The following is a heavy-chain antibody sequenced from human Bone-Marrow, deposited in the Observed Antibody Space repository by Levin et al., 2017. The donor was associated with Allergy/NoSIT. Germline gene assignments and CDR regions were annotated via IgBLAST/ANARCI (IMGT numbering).Heavy chain of an antibody. D-gene: IGHD5-18*01. V-gene: IGHV3-30*03. CDR3: ARDYGDGYTYGPFDY. Sequence: PGGSLRLSCTASGFDFNNFGMHWVRQAPGRGLEWVGVLSHDGSNNYYVDSVKGRFTISRDNSQNTVYLHMNSLRLDDTAVYYCARDYGDGYTYGPFDYWGQGTLVTVSS. J-gene: IGHJ4*02. CDR2: LSHDGSNN. CDR1: GFDFNNFG.